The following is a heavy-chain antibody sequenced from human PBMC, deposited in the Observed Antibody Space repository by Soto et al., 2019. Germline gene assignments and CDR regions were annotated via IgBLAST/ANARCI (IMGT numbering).Heavy chain of an antibody. D-gene: IGHD6-19*01. V-gene: IGHV3-23*01. Sequence: GGSMRLSCATSGFPFSSYAMSWVRQAPGEGLEWVSAVSSIGGITYYADSVKGRFTISRDNSKNTLYLQMISLRAEDTAVYYCARRSSGWYFDYWGQGTLVTVSS. J-gene: IGHJ4*02. CDR2: VSSIGGIT. CDR1: GFPFSSYA. CDR3: ARRSSGWYFDY.